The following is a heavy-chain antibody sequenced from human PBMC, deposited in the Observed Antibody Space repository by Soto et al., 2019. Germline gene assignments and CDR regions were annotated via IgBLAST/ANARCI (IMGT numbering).Heavy chain of an antibody. Sequence: QLQLQESGPGLVKPSETLSLTCTVSGGSISSSGSYWGWIRQPPGKGLEWIGSVSYRGRAYYNPTVNSRVTLSVDTSKKQFSLKLSSVTAADTTGYYCKLYDSSPGWFDPWGQGTLVTVSS. CDR1: GGSISSSGSY. D-gene: IGHD3-22*01. J-gene: IGHJ5*02. V-gene: IGHV4-39*01. CDR3: KLYDSSPGWFDP. CDR2: VSYRGRA.